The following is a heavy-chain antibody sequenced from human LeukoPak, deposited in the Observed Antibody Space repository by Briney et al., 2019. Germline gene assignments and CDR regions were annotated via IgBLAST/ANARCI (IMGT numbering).Heavy chain of an antibody. CDR3: ARVKYYDFWSGLFDAFDI. V-gene: IGHV4-39*07. CDR2: IYYSGST. Sequence: PSETLSLTCTVSGGSISSSSYYWGWIRQPPGKGLEWIGSIYYSGSTYYNPSLKSRVTISVDTSKNRFSLKLSSVTAADTAVYYCARVKYYDFWSGLFDAFDIWGQGTMVTVSS. CDR1: GGSISSSSYY. J-gene: IGHJ3*02. D-gene: IGHD3-3*01.